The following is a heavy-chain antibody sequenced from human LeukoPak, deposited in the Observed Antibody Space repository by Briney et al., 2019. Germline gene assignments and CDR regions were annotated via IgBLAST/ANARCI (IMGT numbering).Heavy chain of an antibody. Sequence: ASVKVSCKASGYTFTGYYMHWVRQAPGQGLEWMGWINPNSGGTNYAQKFQGRVTMTRDTSISTDYMELSRLRSDDTAVYYCARDRTYYYDSSGYFDVEDAFDIWGQGTMVTVSS. CDR1: GYTFTGYY. J-gene: IGHJ3*02. V-gene: IGHV1-2*02. CDR3: ARDRTYYYDSSGYFDVEDAFDI. D-gene: IGHD3-22*01. CDR2: INPNSGGT.